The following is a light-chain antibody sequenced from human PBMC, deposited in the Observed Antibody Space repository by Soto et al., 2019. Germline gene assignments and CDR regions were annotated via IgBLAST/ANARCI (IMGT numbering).Light chain of an antibody. J-gene: IGKJ1*01. CDR2: KAS. CDR1: QTISSW. CDR3: QHYTSYSEA. Sequence: DIPITQSPSTVSGPVGDRVTIPCRASQTISSWLAWYQQKPGKAPKLLIYKASTLKSGVPSRFSGSGSGTEFTLTISSLQPDDFATYYCQHYTSYSEAFGQGTKVDIK. V-gene: IGKV1-5*03.